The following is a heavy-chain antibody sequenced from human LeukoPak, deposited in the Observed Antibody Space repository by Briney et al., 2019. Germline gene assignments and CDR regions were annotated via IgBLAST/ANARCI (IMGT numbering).Heavy chain of an antibody. J-gene: IGHJ4*02. CDR3: AKLTGGYSGYDYIDY. D-gene: IGHD5-12*01. V-gene: IGHV3-23*01. CDR1: GFTFSNYA. Sequence: GGSLRLSCAASGFTFSNYAMSWVRQAPWKGLEWISTISGSGGSTYYAGSVKGRFTISRDNSKNTLYLQMNSLRAEDTAIYYCAKLTGGYSGYDYIDYWGQGTLVTVSS. CDR2: ISGSGGST.